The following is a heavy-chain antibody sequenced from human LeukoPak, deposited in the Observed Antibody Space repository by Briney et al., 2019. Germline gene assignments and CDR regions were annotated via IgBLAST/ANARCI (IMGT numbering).Heavy chain of an antibody. D-gene: IGHD3-10*01. CDR1: GGSISSYY. J-gene: IGHJ4*02. Sequence: SETLSLTCTVFGGSISSYYWSWIRQPPGKGLEWIGYIYYSGSTNYNPSLKSRVTISVDTSKNQFSLKLSSVTAADTAVYYCARTYGSGSYYFDYWGQGTLVTVSS. CDR2: IYYSGST. V-gene: IGHV4-59*01. CDR3: ARTYGSGSYYFDY.